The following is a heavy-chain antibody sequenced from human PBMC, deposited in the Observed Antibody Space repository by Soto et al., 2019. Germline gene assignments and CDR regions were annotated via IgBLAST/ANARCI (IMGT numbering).Heavy chain of an antibody. CDR1: GFTFRNYA. CDR3: AKGMYYYDSSGYRLFDY. Sequence: GGSLRLSCAASGFTFRNYAMNWVRQAPGKGLEWVSGISVSGGRTYYADSVKGRFTVSRDNSKNTVFLQMNSLRAEDTAVYFCAKGMYYYDSSGYRLFDYWGQGTLVTVSS. J-gene: IGHJ4*02. V-gene: IGHV3-23*01. D-gene: IGHD3-22*01. CDR2: ISVSGGRT.